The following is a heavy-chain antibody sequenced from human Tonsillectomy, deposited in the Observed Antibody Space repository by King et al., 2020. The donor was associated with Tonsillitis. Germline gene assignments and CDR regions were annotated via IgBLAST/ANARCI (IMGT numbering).Heavy chain of an antibody. CDR3: AREAGDYYYYYGMDV. CDR2: INHSGST. D-gene: IGHD6-19*01. Sequence: VQLQQWGAGLLKPSETLSLTCAVYGGSFSGYYWSWIRQPPGKGLEWIGEINHSGSTNYNPSLKSRVTISVDTSKNQFSLKLSSVTAADTAVYYCAREAGDYYYYYGMDVWGQGTTVTVSS. V-gene: IGHV4-34*01. CDR1: GGSFSGYY. J-gene: IGHJ6*02.